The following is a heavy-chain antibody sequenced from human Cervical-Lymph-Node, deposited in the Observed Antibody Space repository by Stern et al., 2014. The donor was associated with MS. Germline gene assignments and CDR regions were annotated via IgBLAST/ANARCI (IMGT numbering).Heavy chain of an antibody. Sequence: QVQLQESGPGLVKPSQTLSLTCSVSGGSITSGDAYWSWLRQPPGKGLEWIGYIYYSGNTYYNPSLKSRLIISVDTSKNQFSLKLISVTAADTAVYYCARDRSYYSFDYWGQGTLVTVSS. J-gene: IGHJ4*02. CDR3: ARDRSYYSFDY. CDR1: GGSITSGDAY. CDR2: IYYSGNT. D-gene: IGHD3-22*01. V-gene: IGHV4-30-4*01.